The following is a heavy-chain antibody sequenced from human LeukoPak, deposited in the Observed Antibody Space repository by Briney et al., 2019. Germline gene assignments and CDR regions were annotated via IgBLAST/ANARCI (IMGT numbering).Heavy chain of an antibody. V-gene: IGHV4-4*07. CDR1: GGSISNYY. J-gene: IGHJ6*03. CDR3: ARAGRAGTRYYYYYMDV. Sequence: SETLSLTCTVSGGSISNYYWNWIRQPAGKGLEWIGRIYTSGSTNYNPSLKSRVTISVDTSKNQFSLKLSSVTAADTAVYYCARAGRAGTRYYYYYMDVWGKGTTVTISS. D-gene: IGHD1-14*01. CDR2: IYTSGST.